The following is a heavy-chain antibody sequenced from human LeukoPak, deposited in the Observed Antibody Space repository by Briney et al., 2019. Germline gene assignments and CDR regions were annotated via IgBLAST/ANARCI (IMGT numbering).Heavy chain of an antibody. D-gene: IGHD3-10*01. CDR3: ADGSGRPFHY. J-gene: IGHJ4*02. CDR2: INHSGST. Sequence: EXLSLTCAVYGGSFSGYYWSWIRQPPGKGLEWIGEINHSGSTNYNPSLKSRVTISVDTSKNQFSLKLSSVTAADTAVYYCADGSGRPFHYWGQGTLVTVSS. V-gene: IGHV4-34*01. CDR1: GGSFSGYY.